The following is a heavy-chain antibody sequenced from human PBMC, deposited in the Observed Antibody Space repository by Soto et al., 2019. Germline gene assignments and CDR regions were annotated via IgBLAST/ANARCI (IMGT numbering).Heavy chain of an antibody. J-gene: IGHJ6*02. D-gene: IGHD3-3*01. CDR1: GFDFSDHG. V-gene: IGHV3-33*03. CDR3: AKDEGRFLRNYFNYGIDV. Sequence: QVRLVESGGGVVQPGRSLRLSCAASGFDFSDHGMHWVRQAPGEGLEWVTVISYDGTAKYYKESVKGRFTTSRDNSKKTLYLQIDRLRVEDTAVYYCAKDEGRFLRNYFNYGIDVWGLGTTVTVSS. CDR2: ISYDGTAK.